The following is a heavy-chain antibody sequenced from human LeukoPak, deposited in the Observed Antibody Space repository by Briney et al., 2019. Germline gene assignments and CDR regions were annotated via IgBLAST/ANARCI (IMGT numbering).Heavy chain of an antibody. CDR1: GGSISSDY. CDR3: ARLVVSGDFDY. D-gene: IGHD2-21*01. V-gene: IGHV4-4*07. CDR2: IYTSGST. J-gene: IGHJ4*02. Sequence: ASETLSLTCTGSGGSISSDYWSWVRQPAGKGLEWIGRIYTSGSTNYNPSLKSRVTMSVETSKNQFSLKLSSVTAADTAVYYCARLVVSGDFDYWGQGTLVTVSS.